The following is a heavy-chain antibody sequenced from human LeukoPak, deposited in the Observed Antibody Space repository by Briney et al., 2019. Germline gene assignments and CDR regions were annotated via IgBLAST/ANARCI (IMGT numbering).Heavy chain of an antibody. Sequence: PSETLSLTCTVSGGSISSSSYYWGWIRQPPGKGLEWIGSIYYSGSTYYNPSLKSRVTISVDTSKNQFSLKLSSVTAADTAVYYCARPYYDFWSGQSNYFDYWGRGTLVTVSS. CDR1: GGSISSSSYY. V-gene: IGHV4-39*01. CDR2: IYYSGST. CDR3: ARPYYDFWSGQSNYFDY. D-gene: IGHD3-3*01. J-gene: IGHJ4*02.